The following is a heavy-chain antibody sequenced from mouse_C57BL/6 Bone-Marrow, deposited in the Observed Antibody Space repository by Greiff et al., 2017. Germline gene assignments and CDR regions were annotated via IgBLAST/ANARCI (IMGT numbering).Heavy chain of an antibody. V-gene: IGHV1-64*01. D-gene: IGHD1-1*01. CDR2: IHPNSGST. CDR1: GYTFTSYW. J-gene: IGHJ2*01. CDR3: AREENYYYGSSRDY. Sequence: VQLQQPGAELVKPGASVKLSCKASGYTFTSYWMHWVKQRPGQGLEWIGMIHPNSGSTNYNEKFKSKATLTVDKSSSTAYMQLSSLTSEDSAVYYCAREENYYYGSSRDYWGQGTTLTVSS.